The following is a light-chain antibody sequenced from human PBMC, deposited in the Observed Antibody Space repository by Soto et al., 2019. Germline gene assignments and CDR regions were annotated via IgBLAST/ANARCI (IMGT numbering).Light chain of an antibody. V-gene: IGKV3-15*01. CDR3: QQYNGWPWT. CDR2: HAS. CDR1: QSVSDK. J-gene: IGKJ1*01. Sequence: VMTQSPATVSVSPGERATLSCRASQSVSDKLAWYQQKPGQAPRLLIYHASARATGIPARFSGSGSGTEFTLTISGLQSEDFAVYYCQQYNGWPWTFGLGTKVDIK.